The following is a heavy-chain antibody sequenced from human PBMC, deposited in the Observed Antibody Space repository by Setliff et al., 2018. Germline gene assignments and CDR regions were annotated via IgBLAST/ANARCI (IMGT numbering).Heavy chain of an antibody. CDR3: ARVGSSSWLHPDVYYYYGMDV. J-gene: IGHJ6*04. CDR2: ISAYNGNT. D-gene: IGHD6-13*01. CDR1: GYTFTSYG. V-gene: IGHV1-18*01. Sequence: ASVKVSCKASGYTFTSYGISWVRQAPGQGLEWMGWISAYNGNTNYAQKLQGRVTMTTDTSTSTDYMELRRLRSDDTAVYYCARVGSSSWLHPDVYYYYGMDVWGEGTTVTVSS.